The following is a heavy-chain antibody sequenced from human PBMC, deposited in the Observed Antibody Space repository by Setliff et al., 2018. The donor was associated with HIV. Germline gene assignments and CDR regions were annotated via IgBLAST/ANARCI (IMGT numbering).Heavy chain of an antibody. J-gene: IGHJ4*02. V-gene: IGHV4-39*01. D-gene: IGHD6-13*01. CDR1: GGSISSSGPCYY. CDR2: VYYSGSS. CDR3: AKGPGYSSSWYYFNY. Sequence: PSETLSLTCTVSGGSISSSGPCYYWGWVRQPPGGGLEWIGSVYYSGSSYYNPSLKSRVTISLDTSKTPFSLKLSSVTAPDTAVYYCAKGPGYSSSWYYFNYWGQGTLVTVSS.